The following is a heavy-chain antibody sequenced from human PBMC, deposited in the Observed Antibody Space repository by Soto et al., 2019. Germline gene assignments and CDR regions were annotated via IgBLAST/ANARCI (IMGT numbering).Heavy chain of an antibody. CDR3: AKDRLGLGPTMIVVVITFAFDY. J-gene: IGHJ4*02. Sequence: GGSLRLSCAASGFTFSSYAMSWVRQAPGKGLEWVSAISGSGGSTYYADSVKGRFTISRDNSKNTLYLQMNSLRAEDTAVYYCAKDRLGLGPTMIVVVITFAFDYWGQGTLVTVSS. CDR1: GFTFSSYA. D-gene: IGHD3-22*01. V-gene: IGHV3-23*01. CDR2: ISGSGGST.